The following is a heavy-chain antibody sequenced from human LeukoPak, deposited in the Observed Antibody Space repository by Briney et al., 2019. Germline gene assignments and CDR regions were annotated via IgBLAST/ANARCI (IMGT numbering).Heavy chain of an antibody. CDR2: INAGNGNT. CDR3: ARVAGATILTLDY. J-gene: IGHJ4*02. V-gene: IGHV1-3*01. D-gene: IGHD1-26*01. CDR1: GYTFTSYA. Sequence: ASVKVSCKASGYTFTSYAMHWVRQAPGQRLEWMGWINAGNGNTKYSQEFQGRVTITRDTSASTAYMELSSLRSEDTAVYYCARVAGATILTLDYWGRGTLVTVSS.